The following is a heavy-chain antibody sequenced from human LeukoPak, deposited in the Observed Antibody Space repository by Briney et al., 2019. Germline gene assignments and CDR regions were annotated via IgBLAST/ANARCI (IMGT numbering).Heavy chain of an antibody. J-gene: IGHJ6*02. CDR3: ARSIGLTGGGVDV. CDR1: GFTFSDYN. Sequence: GGSLRLSCAASGFTFSDYNMNWVRQAPGKGLEWVSYITDSGNTIHYADSVKGRFTISRDNAKNSLYLQMNSPRAEDTAVYYCARSIGLTGGGVDVWGQGTTVTVSS. CDR2: ITDSGNTI. V-gene: IGHV3-11*01. D-gene: IGHD3-9*01.